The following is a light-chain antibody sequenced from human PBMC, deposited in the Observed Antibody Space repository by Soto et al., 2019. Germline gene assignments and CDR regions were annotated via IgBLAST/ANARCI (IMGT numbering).Light chain of an antibody. J-gene: IGKJ1*01. Sequence: DIPMTQSPSTLSASVGDRVTITCRASQSVNGWLAWYQQKPGKAPKLLIYAASNLESGVPSRFSGSGSGTDFTLTISSLQPDDSATYYCQRYNSNPWTIGQGTKVEVK. CDR3: QRYNSNPWT. V-gene: IGKV1-5*01. CDR1: QSVNGW. CDR2: AAS.